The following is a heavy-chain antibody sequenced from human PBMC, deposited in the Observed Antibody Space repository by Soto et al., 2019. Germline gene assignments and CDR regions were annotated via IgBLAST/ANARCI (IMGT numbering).Heavy chain of an antibody. CDR3: ARQIYDSDTGPNFQYYFDS. Sequence: GESLKISCKGSGYSFAGYWITWVRQKPGKGLEWMGRIDPSDSQTYYSPSFRGHVTISVTKSISTVFLQWSSLRASDTAMYYCARQIYDSDTGPNFQYYFDSWGQGTPVTVSS. CDR1: GYSFAGYW. J-gene: IGHJ4*02. V-gene: IGHV5-10-1*01. CDR2: IDPSDSQT. D-gene: IGHD3-22*01.